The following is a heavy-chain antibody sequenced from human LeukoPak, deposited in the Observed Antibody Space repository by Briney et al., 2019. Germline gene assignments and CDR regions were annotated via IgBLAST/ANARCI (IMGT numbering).Heavy chain of an antibody. CDR3: ARDLGYSYGTPYFYYGMDV. J-gene: IGHJ6*04. V-gene: IGHV3-30*04. Sequence: QSGRSLRLSCAASGFIFSSYAMHWVRQAPGKGLEWVAVISHDGSNKYYEDFVKGRFTISRDNSKNTLDLQMNSLRAEDTAVYYCARDLGYSYGTPYFYYGMDVWGKGTTVTVSS. D-gene: IGHD5-18*01. CDR2: ISHDGSNK. CDR1: GFIFSSYA.